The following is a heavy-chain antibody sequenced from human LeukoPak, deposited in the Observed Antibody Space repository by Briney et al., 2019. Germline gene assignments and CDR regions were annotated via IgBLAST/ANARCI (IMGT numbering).Heavy chain of an antibody. CDR3: ARSRRDGAFNWFDP. Sequence: PSETLSLTCTVSGGSISSSSYYWGWIRQPPGKGLEWIGSIYYSGSTYYNPSLKSRVTISVDTSKNQFSLKLSSVTAADTAVYYCARSRRDGAFNWFDPWGQGTLVTVSS. J-gene: IGHJ5*02. D-gene: IGHD5-24*01. CDR2: IYYSGST. CDR1: GGSISSSSYY. V-gene: IGHV4-39*07.